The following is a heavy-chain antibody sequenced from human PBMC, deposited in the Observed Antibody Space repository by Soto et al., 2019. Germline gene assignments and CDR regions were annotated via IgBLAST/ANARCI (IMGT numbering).Heavy chain of an antibody. CDR3: ARQGRWELPTGFYYYGMDV. J-gene: IGHJ6*02. D-gene: IGHD1-26*01. CDR1: GYSFTSYW. Sequence: PGESLKISCKGSGYSFTSYWISWVRQMPGKGLEWMGRIDPSDSYTNYSPSFQGHVTISADKSISTAYLQWSSLKASDTAMYYCARQGRWELPTGFYYYGMDVWGQGTTVTVSS. V-gene: IGHV5-10-1*01. CDR2: IDPSDSYT.